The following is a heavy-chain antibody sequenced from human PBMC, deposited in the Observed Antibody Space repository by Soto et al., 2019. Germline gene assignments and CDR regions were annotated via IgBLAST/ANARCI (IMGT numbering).Heavy chain of an antibody. V-gene: IGHV1-8*01. J-gene: IGHJ6*02. Sequence: ASVKVSWKASGYTFTSYDINLVRQATGQGLEWMGWMNPNSGNTGYAQKFQGRVTMTRNTSISTAYMELSSLRSEDTAVYYCARSQGSSTSLEIYYYYYYGMDVWGQGTTVTVSS. CDR2: MNPNSGNT. CDR1: GYTFTSYD. CDR3: ARSQGSSTSLEIYYYYYYGMDV. D-gene: IGHD2-2*01.